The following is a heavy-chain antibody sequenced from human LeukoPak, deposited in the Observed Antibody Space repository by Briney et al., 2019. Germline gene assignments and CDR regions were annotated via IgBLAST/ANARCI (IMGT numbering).Heavy chain of an antibody. CDR2: IYHSGSA. J-gene: IGHJ4*02. V-gene: IGHV4-30-2*01. Sequence: SETLSLTCTVSGDSISSGGFYWSWIRQPPGKGLEWIGDIYHSGSAYYNPSLKSRVTISVDVTKNQFSPRLSSVTAADTAVYYCARQEGGSNGRLFYWDQGTLVTVSS. D-gene: IGHD2-15*01. CDR1: GDSISSGGFY. CDR3: ARQEGGSNGRLFY.